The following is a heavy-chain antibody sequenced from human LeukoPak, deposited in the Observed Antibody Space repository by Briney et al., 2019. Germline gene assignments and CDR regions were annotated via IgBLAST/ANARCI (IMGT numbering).Heavy chain of an antibody. V-gene: IGHV4-61*08. J-gene: IGHJ3*02. CDR1: GGSISSGGYY. Sequence: SQTLSLTCTVSGGSISSGGYYWSWIRQPPGKGLEWIGYIYYSGSTNYNPSLKSRVTISVDTSKNQFSLKLSSVTAADAAVYYCARWTPQDAFDIWGQGTMVTVSS. CDR2: IYYSGST. CDR3: ARWTPQDAFDI. D-gene: IGHD3/OR15-3a*01.